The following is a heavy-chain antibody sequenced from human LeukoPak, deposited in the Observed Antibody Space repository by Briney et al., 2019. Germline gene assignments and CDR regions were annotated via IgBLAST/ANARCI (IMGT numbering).Heavy chain of an antibody. Sequence: PSETLSLTCAVYGGSFSGYYWSWLRQHPGKGLEWIGEINHSGSTNYNPSLKSRVTISVDTSKNQFYLKLSSVTAADTAVYYCARVMVVAGMRYWGQGTLVTVSS. CDR1: GGSFSGYY. J-gene: IGHJ4*02. D-gene: IGHD6-19*01. CDR3: ARVMVVAGMRY. CDR2: INHSGST. V-gene: IGHV4-34*01.